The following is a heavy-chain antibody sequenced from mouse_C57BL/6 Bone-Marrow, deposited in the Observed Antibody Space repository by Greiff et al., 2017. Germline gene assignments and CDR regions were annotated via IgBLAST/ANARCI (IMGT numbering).Heavy chain of an antibody. CDR1: GFTIKNTY. J-gene: IGHJ3*01. CDR3: ARLFFAY. Sequence: DVKLVESVAELVRPGASVKLSCTASGFTIKNTYMHWVKQRPEQGLEWIGRIDPANGNTKYAQKFQGKATITADTSSNTAYLQLSSLTSEDTSIYYCARLFFAYWDRGTLVTVSA. CDR2: IDPANGNT. V-gene: IGHV14-3*01.